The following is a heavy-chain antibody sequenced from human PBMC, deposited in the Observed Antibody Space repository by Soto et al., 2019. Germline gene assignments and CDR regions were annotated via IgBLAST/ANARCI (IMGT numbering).Heavy chain of an antibody. CDR1: GFIVSSNY. V-gene: IGHV3-66*01. CDR3: ARGGIAAAGNDY. CDR2: IYSGGST. Sequence: GGSLRLSCAASGFIVSSNYMTWVRQAPGKGLEWVSVIYSGGSTYYADSVKGRFTISRDNSKNTLYLQMNSLRAEDTAVYYCARGGIAAAGNDYWGQGTLVTVSS. J-gene: IGHJ4*02. D-gene: IGHD6-13*01.